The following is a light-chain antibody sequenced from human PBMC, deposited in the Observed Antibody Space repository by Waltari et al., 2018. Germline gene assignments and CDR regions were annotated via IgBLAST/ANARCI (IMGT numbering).Light chain of an antibody. V-gene: IGKV4-1*01. J-gene: IGKJ3*01. CDR1: QSVFYNSKNY. Sequence: DIVVTQSPDSLAVSLGERATINCTSSQSVFYNSKNYLAWYQHKAGQHPKLLIYWASTRESGVPDRFSGSGSGTDFTLTISSLQAEDVAVYYCQQYYNPPLVTFGPGTKVHIK. CDR3: QQYYNPPLVT. CDR2: WAS.